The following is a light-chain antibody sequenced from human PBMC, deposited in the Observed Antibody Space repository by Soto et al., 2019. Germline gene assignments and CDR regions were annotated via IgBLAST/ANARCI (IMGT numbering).Light chain of an antibody. CDR2: GAS. CDR1: QTVSTNY. V-gene: IGKV3-20*01. Sequence: EIRLTQSPGTLSLSTGERATLSCRASQTVSTNYLAWYQQKPGQAPRLLIYGASKRATGIPDRFSGSGSGTDFTLTISRLEPEDFAVYYCQQYGSSPVTFGQVAKVDIK. CDR3: QQYGSSPVT. J-gene: IGKJ1*01.